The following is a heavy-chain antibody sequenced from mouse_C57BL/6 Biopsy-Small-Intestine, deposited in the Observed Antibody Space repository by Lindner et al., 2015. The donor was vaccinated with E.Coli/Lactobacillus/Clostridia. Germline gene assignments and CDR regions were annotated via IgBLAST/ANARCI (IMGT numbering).Heavy chain of an antibody. CDR1: GYSFTNYY. CDR3: ARSGGLFYQTNSDFTHAFDI. D-gene: IGHD1-3*01. J-gene: IGHJ3*01. Sequence: SVKVSCKASGYSFTNYYMHWVRQAPGQGLEWMGIFNPRTSTTTSAQTFQGRVTMTWDTSTSTTSMELSSLRSEDTAMYYCARSGGLFYQTNSDFTHAFDIWGQGTMVTVSS. V-gene: IGHV1-53*01. CDR2: FNPRTSTT.